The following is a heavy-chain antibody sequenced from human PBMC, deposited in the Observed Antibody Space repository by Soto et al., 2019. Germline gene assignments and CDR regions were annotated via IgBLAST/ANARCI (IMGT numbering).Heavy chain of an antibody. CDR1: GLSIRSPHHN. Sequence: PSXTRSLTCTVSGLSIRSPHHNWSWIRQXQGKGLERMAXIHYSXTTYHNKSLKXXVAISVDXXTNEFSLRLSSVTAADTAVYYCTTGGDASQTSYWGQGTLVTASS. D-gene: IGHD1-1*01. CDR2: IHYSXTT. CDR3: TTGGDASQTSY. V-gene: IGHV4-30-4*02. J-gene: IGHJ4*02.